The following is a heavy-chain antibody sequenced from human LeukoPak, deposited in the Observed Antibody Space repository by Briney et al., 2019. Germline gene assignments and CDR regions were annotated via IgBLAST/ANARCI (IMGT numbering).Heavy chain of an antibody. CDR2: IYNGGNT. V-gene: IGHV4-4*09. D-gene: IGHD1-26*01. CDR1: GVSISTYY. CDR3: AAGPWELDF. J-gene: IGHJ4*02. Sequence: SETLSLTCTVSGVSISTYYASWIRQAPGKGLECIGFIYNGGNTNYNPSLKSRATISVDTSNNQFSLRLTSVPAADTVMYYRAAGPWELDFWGQGTLVTVSS.